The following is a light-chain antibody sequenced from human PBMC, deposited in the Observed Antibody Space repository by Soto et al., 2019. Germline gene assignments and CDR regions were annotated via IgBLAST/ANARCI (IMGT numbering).Light chain of an antibody. CDR2: GAS. CDR3: QQYGSPPKT. V-gene: IGKV3-20*01. Sequence: EIVLTQSPGTLSLSPGESATLSCRASQSVPANFVAWYQQNPGQAPRLLIHGASTRATDIPDRFSGSGSGTDFTLTISRLEPEDFAVYHCQQYGSPPKTFGHGTKVEIK. J-gene: IGKJ1*01. CDR1: QSVPANF.